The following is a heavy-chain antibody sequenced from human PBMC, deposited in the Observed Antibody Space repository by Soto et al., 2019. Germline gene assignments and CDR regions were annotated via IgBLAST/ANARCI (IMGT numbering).Heavy chain of an antibody. J-gene: IGHJ6*02. Sequence: VGSLRLSCAASGFTFSSYAMSWVRQAPGKGLEWVSAISGSGDSTYYADSVKGRFTISRDNSKNTLYLQMNSLRAEDTAVYYCAKPVAVIVATICMDVWAQGTTVTVSS. CDR3: AKPVAVIVATICMDV. V-gene: IGHV3-23*01. D-gene: IGHD5-12*01. CDR2: ISGSGDST. CDR1: GFTFSSYA.